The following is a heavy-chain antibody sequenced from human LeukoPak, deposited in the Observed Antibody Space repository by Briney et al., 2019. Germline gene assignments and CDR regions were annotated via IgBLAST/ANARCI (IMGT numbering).Heavy chain of an antibody. V-gene: IGHV1-3*01. D-gene: IGHD3-10*01. Sequence: GASVKVSCKASGYTFTSYAMHWVRQAPGQRLEWMGWINAGNGNTKYSQKFQGRVTITRDTSASTAYMELSSLRSEDTAVYYCARDEYYGSGSYYNWFDPWGQGTLVTVSS. J-gene: IGHJ5*02. CDR1: GYTFTSYA. CDR3: ARDEYYGSGSYYNWFDP. CDR2: INAGNGNT.